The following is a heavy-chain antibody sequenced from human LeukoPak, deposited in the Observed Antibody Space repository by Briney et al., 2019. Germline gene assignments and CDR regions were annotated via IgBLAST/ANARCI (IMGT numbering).Heavy chain of an antibody. CDR2: IKQDGSEK. J-gene: IGHJ4*02. CDR3: ARVRSHYYGSGFVDY. D-gene: IGHD3-10*01. Sequence: GSLRLSCAASGFTFSSYWMSWVRQAPGKGLEWVANIKQDGSEKYYVDSVKGRFTISRDNAKNSLYLQMNSLRAEDTAVYYCARVRSHYYGSGFVDYWGQGTLVTVSS. CDR1: GFTFSSYW. V-gene: IGHV3-7*01.